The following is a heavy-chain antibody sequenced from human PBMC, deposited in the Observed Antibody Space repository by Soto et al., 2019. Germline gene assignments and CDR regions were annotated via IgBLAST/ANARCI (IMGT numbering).Heavy chain of an antibody. V-gene: IGHV3-15*01. CDR1: GFSGLTFSSAW. J-gene: IGHJ4*02. CDR2: IKNKANGGTT. Sequence: PGGSLRLSCTTSGFSGLTFSSAWLTWARQVPGKGLAWIGRIKNKANGGTTDYAAPVRGRITVSRDDSTDTLYLQMNSLKTGDTAVYYCSADIPAAGTLGYWGQGTLVTVS. D-gene: IGHD6-13*01. CDR3: SADIPAAGTLGY.